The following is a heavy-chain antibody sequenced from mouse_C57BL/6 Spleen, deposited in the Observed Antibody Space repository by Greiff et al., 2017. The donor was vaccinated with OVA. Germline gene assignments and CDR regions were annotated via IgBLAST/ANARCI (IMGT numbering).Heavy chain of an antibody. CDR3: ARFTTVVATRAMDY. V-gene: IGHV1-50*01. CDR1: GYTFTSYW. J-gene: IGHJ4*01. D-gene: IGHD1-1*01. Sequence: VQLQQPGAELVKPGASVKLSCKASGYTFTSYWMQWVKQRPGQGLEWIGEIDPSDSYTNYNQKFKGKATLTVDTSSSTAYMQLSSLTSEDSAVYYCARFTTVVATRAMDYWGQGTSVTVSS. CDR2: IDPSDSYT.